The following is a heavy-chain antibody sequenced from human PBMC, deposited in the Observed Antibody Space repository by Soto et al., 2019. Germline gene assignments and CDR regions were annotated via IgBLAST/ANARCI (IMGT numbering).Heavy chain of an antibody. CDR2: ISGSGGST. CDR1: GFTFSSYA. J-gene: IGHJ3*02. CDR3: AKDRGVRLYNWNYVGAFDI. V-gene: IGHV3-23*01. D-gene: IGHD1-7*01. Sequence: GGSLRLSCAASGFTFSSYAMSWVRQAPGKGLEWVSAISGSGGSTYYADSVKGRFTISRDNSKNTLYLQMNSLRAEDTAVYYCAKDRGVRLYNWNYVGAFDIWGQGTMVTVSS.